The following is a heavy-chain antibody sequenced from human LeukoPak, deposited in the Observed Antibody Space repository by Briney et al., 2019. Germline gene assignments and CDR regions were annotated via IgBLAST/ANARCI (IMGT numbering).Heavy chain of an antibody. Sequence: PGGSLRLSCAATGFTFSSYSMNWVRQAPGKGLEWVSYISSSSSTIYYAASVKGRFTISRDNAKNSLYLQMNSLRAEDTAVYDCARVTMVRTMDVWGQGTTVTVSS. CDR2: ISSSSSTI. CDR1: GFTFSSYS. CDR3: ARVTMVRTMDV. V-gene: IGHV3-48*01. J-gene: IGHJ6*02. D-gene: IGHD3-10*01.